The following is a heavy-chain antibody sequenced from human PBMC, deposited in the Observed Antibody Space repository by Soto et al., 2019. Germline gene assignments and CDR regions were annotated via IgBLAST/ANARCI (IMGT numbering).Heavy chain of an antibody. CDR3: ARSAYIVVVPTPYYYNGMDV. V-gene: IGHV1-3*01. D-gene: IGHD2-2*01. CDR1: GYTFTSYA. Sequence: QVQLVQSGAEVKKPGASVKVSCKASGYTFTSYAMHWVRQAPGQRLEWMGWINAGNGNTKYSQKFQGRVTITRDTSASTAYMELSSLRSEDTAVYYCARSAYIVVVPTPYYYNGMDVWGQATTDTVSS. J-gene: IGHJ6*02. CDR2: INAGNGNT.